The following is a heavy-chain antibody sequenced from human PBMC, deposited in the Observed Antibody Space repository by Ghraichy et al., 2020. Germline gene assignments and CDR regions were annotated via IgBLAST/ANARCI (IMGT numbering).Heavy chain of an antibody. D-gene: IGHD6-25*01. CDR2: INHSGST. CDR3: ARTPNIAAKGAWFDP. CDR1: GGSFSGYY. V-gene: IGHV4-34*01. J-gene: IGHJ5*02. Sequence: SETLSLTCAVYGGSFSGYYWSWIRQPPGKGLEWIGEINHSGSTNYNPSLKSRVTISVDTSKNQFSLKLSSVTAADTAVYYCARTPNIAAKGAWFDPWGQGTLVTVSS.